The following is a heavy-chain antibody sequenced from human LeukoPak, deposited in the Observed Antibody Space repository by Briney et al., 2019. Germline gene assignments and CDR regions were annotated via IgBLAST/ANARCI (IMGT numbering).Heavy chain of an antibody. D-gene: IGHD3-16*01. CDR1: XXSISSYY. J-gene: IGHJ4*02. Sequence: SETLSXXXXXXXXSISSYYWNWIXLSPGRGLEWIGYISYGGTTSYSPSLKSRITMSIDTSKNQFSLKLSSVTAADAAVYYCAKSGGTTIFDFWGQGTLVTVSS. CDR2: ISYGGTT. V-gene: IGHV4-59*01. CDR3: AKSGGTTIFDF.